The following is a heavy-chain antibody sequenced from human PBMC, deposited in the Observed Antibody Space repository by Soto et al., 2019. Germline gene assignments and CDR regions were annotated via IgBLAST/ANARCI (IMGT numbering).Heavy chain of an antibody. J-gene: IGHJ5*02. V-gene: IGHV4-34*01. Sequence: SETLSLTCAVYGGSFSGYYWTWIRQPPGTGLEWIGEINHSGSTNYNPSLKSRVTMSVDTSRNQFSLKMNFVTAADTAVYYCARGHSTSWVNWFDPWGQGILVTVSS. CDR2: INHSGST. D-gene: IGHD6-13*01. CDR3: ARGHSTSWVNWFDP. CDR1: GGSFSGYY.